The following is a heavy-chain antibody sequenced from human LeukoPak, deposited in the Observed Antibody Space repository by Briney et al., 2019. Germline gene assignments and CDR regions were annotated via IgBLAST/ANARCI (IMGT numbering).Heavy chain of an antibody. D-gene: IGHD2-2*01. Sequence: GGSLRLSCAASGFTFSSYAMSWVRQAPGKGLEWVSAISGSGGSTSYADSVKGRFTISRDNSKNTLYLQMNSLRAEDTAVYYCAKDPDIVVVPAARIFDYWGQGTLVTVSS. CDR2: ISGSGGST. CDR3: AKDPDIVVVPAARIFDY. J-gene: IGHJ4*02. CDR1: GFTFSSYA. V-gene: IGHV3-23*01.